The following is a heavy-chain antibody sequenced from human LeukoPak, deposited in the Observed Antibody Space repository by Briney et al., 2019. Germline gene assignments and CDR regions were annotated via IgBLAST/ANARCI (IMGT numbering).Heavy chain of an antibody. CDR1: GGSISSYY. Sequence: SETLSLTCTVSGGSISSYYWSWIRQPAGKGLEWIGRIYTSGSTNYNPSLKSRVTMSVDTSKNRFSPKLSSVTAADTAVYYCARGRIVLMVWDYYYYGMDVWGQGTTVTVSS. V-gene: IGHV4-4*07. J-gene: IGHJ6*02. CDR2: IYTSGST. D-gene: IGHD2-8*01. CDR3: ARGRIVLMVWDYYYYGMDV.